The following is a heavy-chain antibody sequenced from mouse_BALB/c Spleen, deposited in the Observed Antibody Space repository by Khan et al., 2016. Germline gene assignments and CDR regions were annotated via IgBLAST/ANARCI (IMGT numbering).Heavy chain of an antibody. J-gene: IGHJ1*01. CDR3: ARKGITTARYFDV. Sequence: VQLQESGAELMKPGASVKISCKATGYTFSSYWIEWVKQRPGHGLEWIGEILPGSGSTNYNEKFKGKATFTADTSSNTAYMQLSSLTSEDSAVYCGARKGITTARYFDVWGAGTTVTVSS. V-gene: IGHV1-9*01. CDR1: GYTFSSYW. D-gene: IGHD1-2*01. CDR2: ILPGSGST.